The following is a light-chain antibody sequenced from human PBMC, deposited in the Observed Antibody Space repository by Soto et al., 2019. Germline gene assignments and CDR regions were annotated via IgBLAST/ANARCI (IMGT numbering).Light chain of an antibody. CDR1: QSISRY. Sequence: DIQMTQSPSSLSAFVGDRVTITCRASQSISRYLNWYQHKSGEAPKVLISGASNLQSGVPSRFSATGSGTDFSLTISGRQPEDFATYYCQQSYSSTWTFGQGTKVDI. CDR3: QQSYSSTWT. J-gene: IGKJ1*01. CDR2: GAS. V-gene: IGKV1-39*01.